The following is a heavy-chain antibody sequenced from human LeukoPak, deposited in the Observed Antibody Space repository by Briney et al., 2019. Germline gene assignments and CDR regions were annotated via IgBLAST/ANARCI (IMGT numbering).Heavy chain of an antibody. D-gene: IGHD3-22*01. CDR1: GFTFRKRY. CDR2: IGASGSTR. CDR3: AKDLREWYYDPNGNYFSYGMDV. V-gene: IGHV3-11*01. J-gene: IGHJ6*02. Sequence: GGSLRLTCAASGFTFRKRYMNWIRQAPGRGPEWVAYIGASGSTRYYRDSVNGRFTISRDNAKNSLHLQMNSLRVEDTAVYYCAKDLREWYYDPNGNYFSYGMDVWGQGITVVVSS.